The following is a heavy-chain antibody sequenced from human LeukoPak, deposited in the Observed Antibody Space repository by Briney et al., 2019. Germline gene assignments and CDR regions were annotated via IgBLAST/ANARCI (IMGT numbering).Heavy chain of an antibody. CDR2: IYHDGST. Sequence: SETLSLTCTVSGGSISSYFWSWIRQPPGKRLEWIGNIYHDGSTYYNPSLKSRVIVSVDTSKNHFSLKLRSVTAADTAVYYCARVLVATTGNWFDPWGQGTLVTVSS. CDR1: GGSISSYF. CDR3: ARVLVATTGNWFDP. V-gene: IGHV4-59*04. D-gene: IGHD5-12*01. J-gene: IGHJ5*02.